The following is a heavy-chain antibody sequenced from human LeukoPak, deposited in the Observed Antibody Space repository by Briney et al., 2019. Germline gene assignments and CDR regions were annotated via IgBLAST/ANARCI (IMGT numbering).Heavy chain of an antibody. J-gene: IGHJ4*02. Sequence: SETLSLTCTVSGGSISSSSYYWGWIRQPPGKGLEWIGNIYYSGSTYYNPSLKSRVTISVDTSENQFSLKLSSVTAADTAVYYCARGFRGYSYGYVDYWGQGTLVTVSS. V-gene: IGHV4-39*07. CDR2: IYYSGST. CDR1: GGSISSSSYY. CDR3: ARGFRGYSYGYVDY. D-gene: IGHD5-18*01.